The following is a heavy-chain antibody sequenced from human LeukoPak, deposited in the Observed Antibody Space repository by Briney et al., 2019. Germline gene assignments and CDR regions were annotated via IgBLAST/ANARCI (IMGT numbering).Heavy chain of an antibody. CDR1: GFTVSSNY. CDR2: IYSGGST. Sequence: PGGSLRLSCAASGFTVSSNYMSWVRQAPGKGLEWVSVIYSGGSTYYADSVKGRFTISRDNSKNTLYLQMNSLRAEDTAVYYRARETYYYDSSGYGSAFDIWGQGTMVTVSS. V-gene: IGHV3-53*01. D-gene: IGHD3-22*01. J-gene: IGHJ3*02. CDR3: ARETYYYDSSGYGSAFDI.